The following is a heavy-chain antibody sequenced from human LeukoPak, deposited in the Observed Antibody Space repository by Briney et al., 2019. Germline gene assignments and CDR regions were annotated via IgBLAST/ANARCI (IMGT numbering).Heavy chain of an antibody. D-gene: IGHD6-6*01. CDR3: ARTRSGVGSSPDDYYYYYIDV. CDR2: IYPGDSDT. J-gene: IGHJ6*03. CDR1: GNSVTGYW. V-gene: IGHV5-51*01. Sequence: GESLKISCKGSGNSVTGYWIGWVRQVPGKGLGWVGMIYPGDSDTRYSPSFQGQVTISADKYIRTAYLQWSSLKASDTAIYYCARTRSGVGSSPDDYYYYYIDVWGKGTTVPVSS.